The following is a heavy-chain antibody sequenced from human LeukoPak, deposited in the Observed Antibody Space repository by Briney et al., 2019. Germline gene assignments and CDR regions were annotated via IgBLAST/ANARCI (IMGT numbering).Heavy chain of an antibody. V-gene: IGHV3-7*01. J-gene: IGHJ4*02. Sequence: GGSLRLSCAASGFTFSSYWMSWVRQAPGKGLEWVANIKQDGSEKYYVDSVKGRFTISRDNAKNSLYLQMNSLRAEDTAVYYCARNRYGSGSYPHYFDYWGQGTLVTVSS. D-gene: IGHD3-10*01. CDR1: GFTFSSYW. CDR3: ARNRYGSGSYPHYFDY. CDR2: IKQDGSEK.